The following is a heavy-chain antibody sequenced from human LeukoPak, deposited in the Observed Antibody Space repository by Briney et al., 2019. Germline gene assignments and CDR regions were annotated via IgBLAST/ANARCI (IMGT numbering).Heavy chain of an antibody. J-gene: IGHJ6*03. Sequence: SETLSLTCAVYGGSFSGYYWSWIRQPPGKGLEWIGEINHSGSTNYNPSLKSRVTISVDTSKNQFSLKLSSVTAADTAVYYCARDVSYSSSWAYYYYYYMDVWGKGTTVTVSS. D-gene: IGHD6-13*01. CDR1: GGSFSGYY. V-gene: IGHV4-34*01. CDR2: INHSGST. CDR3: ARDVSYSSSWAYYYYYYMDV.